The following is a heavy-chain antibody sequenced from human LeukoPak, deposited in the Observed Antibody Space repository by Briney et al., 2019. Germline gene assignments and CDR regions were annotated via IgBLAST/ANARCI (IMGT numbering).Heavy chain of an antibody. Sequence: SETLSLTCTVSGGSISSGSYYWSWIRQPPGKGLEWIGSIYYSGSTYYNPSLKSRVTISVDRSKNQFSLKLSSVTAADTAVYYCASLGQWLRLKADYWGQGTLVTVSS. D-gene: IGHD5-12*01. CDR3: ASLGQWLRLKADY. J-gene: IGHJ4*02. CDR1: GGSISSGSYY. V-gene: IGHV4-39*07. CDR2: IYYSGST.